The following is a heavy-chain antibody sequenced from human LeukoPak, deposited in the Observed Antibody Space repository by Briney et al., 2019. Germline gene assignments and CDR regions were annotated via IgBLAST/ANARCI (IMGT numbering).Heavy chain of an antibody. CDR2: IYTSGST. CDR1: GGSISSHY. V-gene: IGHV4-4*09. Sequence: SETLSLTCTVSGGSISSHYWSWIRQPPGKGLEWIGYIYTSGSTNYNPSLKSRVTISVDTSKNQFSLKLSSVTAADTAVYYCARLGPLNWFDPWGQGTLVTVSS. CDR3: ARLGPLNWFDP. J-gene: IGHJ5*02.